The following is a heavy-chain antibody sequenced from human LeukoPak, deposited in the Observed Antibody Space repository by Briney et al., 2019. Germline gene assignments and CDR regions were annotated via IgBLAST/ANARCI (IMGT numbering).Heavy chain of an antibody. V-gene: IGHV4-4*07. CDR2: IYTSGST. D-gene: IGHD2-15*01. J-gene: IGHJ6*03. Sequence: SETLSLTCTVSGGSIRSYYWSWIRQPAGKGQEWIGRIYTSGSTNYNPSLKSRVTMSVDTSKNQFSLKLRSVTAADTAVYYCARDVEARSPGGYYYYHMDVWGKGTTVTVSS. CDR3: ARDVEARSPGGYYYYHMDV. CDR1: GGSIRSYY.